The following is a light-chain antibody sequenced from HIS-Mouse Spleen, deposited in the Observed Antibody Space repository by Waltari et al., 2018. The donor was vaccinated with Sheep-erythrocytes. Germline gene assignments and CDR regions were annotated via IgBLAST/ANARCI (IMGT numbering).Light chain of an antibody. CDR2: QDT. CDR3: QAWDSSIVV. J-gene: IGLJ2*01. Sequence: SSELTQPPSVSVSPGQTASITCSGDKLGDKYACWYQQKPGQSPVLVIYQDTKRPSGIPERFSGSNSGNTATPTISGTQAMDEADYYCQAWDSSIVVFGGGTKLTVL. V-gene: IGLV3-1*01. CDR1: KLGDKY.